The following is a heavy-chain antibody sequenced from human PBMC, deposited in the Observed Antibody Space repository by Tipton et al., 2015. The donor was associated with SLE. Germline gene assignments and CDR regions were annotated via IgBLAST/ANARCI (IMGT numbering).Heavy chain of an antibody. CDR1: GGSISSYY. Sequence: TLSLTCTVSGGSISSYYWSWIRQPPGKGLEWIGEINHSGSTNYNPSLKSRVTISVDTSKNQFSLKLSSVTAADTAVYYCARGTVTYYFDYWGQGTLVTVSS. J-gene: IGHJ4*02. CDR3: ARGTVTYYFDY. V-gene: IGHV4-34*01. D-gene: IGHD4-17*01. CDR2: INHSGST.